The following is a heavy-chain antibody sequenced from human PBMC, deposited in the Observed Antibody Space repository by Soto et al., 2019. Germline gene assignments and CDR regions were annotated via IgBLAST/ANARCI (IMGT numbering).Heavy chain of an antibody. CDR1: GFTFSSYG. D-gene: IGHD3-22*01. V-gene: IGHV3-33*01. Sequence: GSLRLSCAASGFTFSSYGMHWVRQAPGKGLEWVAVIWYDGSNKYYADSVKGRFTISRDNSKNTLYLQMNSLRAEDTAVYYCARGGYYYDSSGYYYPQGYWGQGTLVTVSS. CDR3: ARGGYYYDSSGYYYPQGY. CDR2: IWYDGSNK. J-gene: IGHJ4*02.